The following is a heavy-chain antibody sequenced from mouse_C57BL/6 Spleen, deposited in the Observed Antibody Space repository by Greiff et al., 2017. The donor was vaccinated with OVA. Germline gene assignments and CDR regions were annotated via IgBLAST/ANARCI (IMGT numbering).Heavy chain of an antibody. J-gene: IGHJ2*01. V-gene: IGHV10-1*01. CDR1: GFSFNTYA. Sequence: GGGLVQPKGSLKLSCAASGFSFNTYAMNWVRQAPGKGLEWVARIRSKSNNYATYYADSVKDRFTISRDDSESMLYLQMNNLKTEDTAMYYCVRGGSSSPFDYWGQGTTLTVSS. CDR2: IRSKSNNYAT. D-gene: IGHD1-1*01. CDR3: VRGGSSSPFDY.